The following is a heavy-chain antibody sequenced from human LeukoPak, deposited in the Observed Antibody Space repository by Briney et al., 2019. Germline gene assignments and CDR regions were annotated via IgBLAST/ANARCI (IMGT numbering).Heavy chain of an antibody. CDR2: IDPNSGDT. CDR1: GYIFTGDY. D-gene: IGHD3-3*01. Sequence: ASVKVSCKASGYIFTGDYLHWVRQAPGQGLEWLGWIDPNSGDTDFAQNFQGRVTLTSDTSITTAYIELRSLRSDDTAVYYCAKNDGNYDDSWGQGSLVIVSS. CDR3: AKNDGNYDDS. V-gene: IGHV1-2*02. J-gene: IGHJ4*02.